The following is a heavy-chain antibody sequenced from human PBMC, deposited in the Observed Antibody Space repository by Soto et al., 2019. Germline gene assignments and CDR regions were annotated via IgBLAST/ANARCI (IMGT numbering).Heavy chain of an antibody. Sequence: PSETLSLTCTVSGGSVSSTSYYWSWIRQPPGRGLEWIAYIYHSGITNQNPSLKSRVTISVDTSKNQFSLKLSSVTAADTAVYYCARLGEWLGDWGQGTLVTVSS. CDR3: ARLGEWLGD. V-gene: IGHV4-61*01. CDR1: GGSVSSTSYY. CDR2: IYHSGIT. D-gene: IGHD6-19*01. J-gene: IGHJ4*02.